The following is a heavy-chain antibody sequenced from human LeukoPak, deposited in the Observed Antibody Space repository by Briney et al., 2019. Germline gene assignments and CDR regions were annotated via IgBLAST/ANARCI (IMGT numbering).Heavy chain of an antibody. CDR3: ARVVVVVATPVKYFDY. V-gene: IGHV4-4*02. CDR2: IYHSGST. Sequence: SGTLSLTCAVSGGSISSTNWWSWVRQPPGKGLEWIGEIYHSGSTNYNTSLKSRVTISVDKSKNQFSLKLSSVTAADTAVYYCARVVVVVATPVKYFDYWGQGTLVTVSS. CDR1: GGSISSTNW. D-gene: IGHD2-15*01. J-gene: IGHJ4*02.